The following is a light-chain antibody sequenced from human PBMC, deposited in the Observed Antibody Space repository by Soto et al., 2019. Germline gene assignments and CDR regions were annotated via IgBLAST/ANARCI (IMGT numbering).Light chain of an antibody. Sequence: QSVLTQPASVSGSPGQSITISCTGTSSDVGSYNLVSWYQQYPGKAPKLMIYEGSKRPSGVSNRFSGSKSGNTASLTISGLQAEDEADYYCCSYAGSFTFVIFGGGTKLTVL. CDR2: EGS. V-gene: IGLV2-23*03. J-gene: IGLJ2*01. CDR1: SSDVGSYNL. CDR3: CSYAGSFTFVI.